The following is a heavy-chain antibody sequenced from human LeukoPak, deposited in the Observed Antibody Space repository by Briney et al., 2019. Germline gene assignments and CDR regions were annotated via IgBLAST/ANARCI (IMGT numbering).Heavy chain of an antibody. CDR3: ARDGGTLVGAFDI. J-gene: IGHJ3*02. CDR1: GGSISSSSYY. Sequence: PSETLSLTCTVSGGSISSSSYYWGWIRQPPGKGLEWIGSIYYSGSTYYNPSLKSRVTISVDTSKNQFSLKLSSVTAADTAVYYCARDGGTLVGAFDIWGQGTMVTVSS. D-gene: IGHD1-26*01. CDR2: IYYSGST. V-gene: IGHV4-39*07.